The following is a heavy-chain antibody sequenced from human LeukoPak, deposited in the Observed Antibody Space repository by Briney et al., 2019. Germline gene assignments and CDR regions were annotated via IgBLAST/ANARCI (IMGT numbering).Heavy chain of an antibody. J-gene: IGHJ4*01. CDR3: ARDLVAVPASPNYFDY. CDR1: GFTFSNYH. Sequence: QPGGSLRLSCAASGFTFSNYHMNRVRQAPGKGLEWVSYISRSTTTIYYADSVRGRFSISRDNAQKSLYLQMNSLTAEDTAVYYCARDLVAVPASPNYFDYWGHGTLVTVSS. CDR2: ISRSTTTI. D-gene: IGHD5-12*01. V-gene: IGHV3-48*01.